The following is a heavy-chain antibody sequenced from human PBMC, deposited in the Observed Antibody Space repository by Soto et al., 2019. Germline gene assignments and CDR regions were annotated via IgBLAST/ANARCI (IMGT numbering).Heavy chain of an antibody. J-gene: IGHJ5*02. CDR2: IYYSGST. Sequence: SETLSLTCTVSCGSISSGGYYWRWIRQHPRKSLEWIGYIYYSGSTYYNASLKSRVTISVDTSKNQFSLKLSSVTAADTAVYYCAREIVVPAAMTYNWFDPWGQGTLVTVSS. CDR3: AREIVVPAAMTYNWFDP. CDR1: CGSISSGGYY. V-gene: IGHV4-31*03. D-gene: IGHD2-2*01.